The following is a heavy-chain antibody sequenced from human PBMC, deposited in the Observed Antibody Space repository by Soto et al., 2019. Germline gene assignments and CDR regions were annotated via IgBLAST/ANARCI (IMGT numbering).Heavy chain of an antibody. D-gene: IGHD3-10*01. CDR3: EKGLEYVLLWFGELPTRHGIDY. Sequence: GSLRLSCTASGFTFDNYGMHWVRQAPGKGLEWVAVIWYDGRNKYYADSVKGRFTISRDSSKNTLYLQMNSLRAEDTAVYSCEKGLEYVLLWFGELPTRHGIDYWGQGTLVTVSS. CDR1: GFTFDNYG. V-gene: IGHV3-33*03. J-gene: IGHJ4*02. CDR2: IWYDGRNK.